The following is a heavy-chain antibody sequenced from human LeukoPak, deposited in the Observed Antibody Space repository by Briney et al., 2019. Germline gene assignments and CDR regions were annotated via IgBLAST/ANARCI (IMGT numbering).Heavy chain of an antibody. CDR2: IYYSGST. CDR3: ARDRGYCSSTSCYRADAFDI. Sequence: SETLSLTCTVSGGSISSYYWSWIRQPPGKGLEWIGYIYYSGSTNYNPSLKSRVTISVDTSKNQFFLKLSSVTAADTAVYYCARDRGYCSSTSCYRADAFDIWGQGTMVTVSS. J-gene: IGHJ3*02. D-gene: IGHD2-2*03. V-gene: IGHV4-59*01. CDR1: GGSISSYY.